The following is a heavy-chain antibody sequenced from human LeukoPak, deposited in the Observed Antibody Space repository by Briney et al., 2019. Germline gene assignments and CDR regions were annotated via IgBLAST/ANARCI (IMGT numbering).Heavy chain of an antibody. CDR3: ARATLTYYYDSSGYVAFDY. V-gene: IGHV4-61*01. D-gene: IGHD3-22*01. CDR1: GGSVSSGSYY. Sequence: PSETLSLTCTVSGGSVSSGSYYWSWIRQPPGKGLEWIGYIYYSGSTNYSPSLKSRVTISVDTSKNQFSLKLSSVTAADTAVYYCARATLTYYYDSSGYVAFDYWGQGTLVTVSS. CDR2: IYYSGST. J-gene: IGHJ4*02.